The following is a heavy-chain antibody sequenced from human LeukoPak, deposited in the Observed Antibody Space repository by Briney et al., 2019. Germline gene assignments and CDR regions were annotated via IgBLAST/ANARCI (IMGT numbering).Heavy chain of an antibody. J-gene: IGHJ4*02. V-gene: IGHV4-39*07. CDR1: VGSISSSSSY. Sequence: PSESLSLTCSVSVGSISSSSSYCGWVRQPPGKGLEWGGSIYEGGSTFYNPSRKGRFTILVDTSKHQFSLKLSSVTAADTAVHYCARVPMIVVVTVILLHFDYWGQGTLVTLSS. CDR2: IYEGGST. CDR3: ARVPMIVVVTVILLHFDY. D-gene: IGHD2-21*02.